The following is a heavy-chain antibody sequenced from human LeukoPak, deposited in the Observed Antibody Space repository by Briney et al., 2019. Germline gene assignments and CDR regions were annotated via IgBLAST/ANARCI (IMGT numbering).Heavy chain of an antibody. Sequence: PGGSLRLSCAASGFTFSSYSMNWVRQAPGKGLEWVSSISSSSSYIYYADSVKGRFTISRDNAKNSLYLQMNSLRAEDTAVYYCARDAPQPYDYIWGSYRYYSYFDYWGQGTLVTVSS. J-gene: IGHJ4*02. D-gene: IGHD3-16*02. CDR3: ARDAPQPYDYIWGSYRYYSYFDY. CDR2: ISSSSSYI. V-gene: IGHV3-21*01. CDR1: GFTFSSYS.